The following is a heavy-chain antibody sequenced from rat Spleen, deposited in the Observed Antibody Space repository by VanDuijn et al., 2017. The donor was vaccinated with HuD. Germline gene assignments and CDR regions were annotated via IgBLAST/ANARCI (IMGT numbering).Heavy chain of an antibody. CDR2: ISYDGHTT. J-gene: IGHJ2*01. D-gene: IGHD1-11*01. CDR1: GFTFSNYG. CDR3: ARRHYGYTDYFDY. V-gene: IGHV5-29*01. Sequence: EVQLVESGGGLVQPGGSLKLSCVASGFTFSNYGMHWIRQAPTKGLEWVASISYDGHTTYYRDSVKGRFTISRDIAKSTLYLQMDSLGSEDTATYYCARRHYGYTDYFDYWGQGVMVTVSS.